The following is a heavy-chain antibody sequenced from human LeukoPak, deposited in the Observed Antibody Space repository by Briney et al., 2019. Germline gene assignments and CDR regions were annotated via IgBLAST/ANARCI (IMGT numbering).Heavy chain of an antibody. CDR1: GFTLSSYS. CDR3: ARVGSNQWLDY. J-gene: IGHJ4*02. V-gene: IGHV3-48*01. D-gene: IGHD6-19*01. Sequence: GRSLRLSCAASGFTLSSYSMNWVRQAPGKGLEWVSYISGGSSTIYNADSVKGRFTISRDNAKNLLYLLMDTLRAEDTAVYYCARVGSNQWLDYWGQGTLVTVSS. CDR2: ISGGSSTI.